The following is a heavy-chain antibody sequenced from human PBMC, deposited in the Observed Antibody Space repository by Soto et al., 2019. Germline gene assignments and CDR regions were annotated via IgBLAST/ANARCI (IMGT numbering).Heavy chain of an antibody. CDR2: ISGYNGNT. CDR1: GYNFTSYG. D-gene: IGHD3-10*01. CDR3: ARDFTGASWFDP. V-gene: IGHV1-18*01. J-gene: IGHJ5*02. Sequence: ASVKVSCKASGYNFTSYGISWVRQAPGQGLEWMGWISGYNGNTNYAQKLQGRVTMTTDTSTSTAYMELRSLRSDDTAVYYCARDFTGASWFDPWGQGTLVTVSS.